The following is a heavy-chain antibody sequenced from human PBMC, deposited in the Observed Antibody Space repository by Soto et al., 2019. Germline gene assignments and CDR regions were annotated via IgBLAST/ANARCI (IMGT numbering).Heavy chain of an antibody. CDR1: GFTFTSSA. V-gene: IGHV1-58*01. CDR2: IVAGSGNT. CDR3: AAGPPSRGGWFDP. J-gene: IGHJ5*02. Sequence: QMQLVQSGPEVKKPGTSVKVSCKASGFTFTSSAVQWVRQARGQRLEWIGWIVAGSGNTNYAQKFQERVTITRDMSKSTAYKELSSLRSEDTAVYYCAAGPPSRGGWFDPWGQGTLVTVSS. D-gene: IGHD3-10*01.